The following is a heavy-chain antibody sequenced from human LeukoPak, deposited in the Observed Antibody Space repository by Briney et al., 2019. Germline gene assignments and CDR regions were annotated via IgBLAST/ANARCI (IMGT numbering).Heavy chain of an antibody. V-gene: IGHV1-2*04. Sequence: AASVKVSCKASGYTFTGYYMHWVRQAPGQGLEWMGWINPNSGGTNYAQKFQGWVTMTRDTSVSTAYMELSRLRSDDTAVYYCAREALVGATKKAHSKYYYGMDVWGQGTTVTVSS. CDR2: INPNSGGT. J-gene: IGHJ6*02. CDR1: GYTFTGYY. CDR3: AREALVGATKKAHSKYYYGMDV. D-gene: IGHD1-26*01.